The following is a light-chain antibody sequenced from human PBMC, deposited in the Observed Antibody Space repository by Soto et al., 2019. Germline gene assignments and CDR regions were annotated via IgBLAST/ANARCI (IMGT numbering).Light chain of an antibody. CDR3: SSYAGSNWYV. J-gene: IGLJ1*01. CDR2: EAN. V-gene: IGLV2-8*01. Sequence: QSVLTQPPSASGSPGQSVTISCTGTNSDVGEYNYVSWYQQYPGKAPKLIIYEANERPSGVPDRFSGSKSGNTASLTVSGLQTADEADYYCSSYAGSNWYVFGTGTKVTVL. CDR1: NSDVGEYNY.